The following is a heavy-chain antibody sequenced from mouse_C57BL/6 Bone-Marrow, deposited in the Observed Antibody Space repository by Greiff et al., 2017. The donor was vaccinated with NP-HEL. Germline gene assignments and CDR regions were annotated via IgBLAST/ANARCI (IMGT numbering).Heavy chain of an antibody. CDR2: IYPGDGDT. Sequence: VQLQQSGAELVKPGASVKISCKASGYAFSSYWMNWVKQRPGKGLEWIGQIYPGDGDTNYNGKFTGKATLTADKSSSTAYMQLSSLTAEDSAVYCWARRELLWCPYGYFDVWGTGTTVTVSS. CDR3: ARRELLWCPYGYFDV. V-gene: IGHV1-80*01. J-gene: IGHJ1*03. D-gene: IGHD2-13*01. CDR1: GYAFSSYW.